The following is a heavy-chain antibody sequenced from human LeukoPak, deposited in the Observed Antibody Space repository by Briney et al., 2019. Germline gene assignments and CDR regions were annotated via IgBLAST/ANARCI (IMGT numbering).Heavy chain of an antibody. CDR1: GGSISSSSYY. CDR2: IYYSGST. CDR3: ARETGYSSGWYYFDY. Sequence: SETLSLTCTVSGGSISSSSYYWGWIRQPPGKGLEWIGSIYYSGSTYYNPSLKSRVTISVDTSKNQFSLKLSSVTAADTAVYYCARETGYSSGWYYFDYWGQGTLVTVSS. D-gene: IGHD6-19*01. V-gene: IGHV4-39*07. J-gene: IGHJ4*02.